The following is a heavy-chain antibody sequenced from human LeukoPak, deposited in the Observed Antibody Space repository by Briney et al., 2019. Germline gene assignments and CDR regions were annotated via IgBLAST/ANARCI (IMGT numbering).Heavy chain of an antibody. D-gene: IGHD2-2*01. CDR1: GNYW. V-gene: IGHV3-74*01. CDR2: INSDGSWT. CDR3: VSFYETY. J-gene: IGHJ4*02. Sequence: TGGSLRLSCAASGNYWMHWDRQAPGKGLVWVSHINSDGSWTGYADSVKGRFTISKDNAKNTVYLQMNNLRAEDTAVYYCVSFYETYWGRGTLVTVSS.